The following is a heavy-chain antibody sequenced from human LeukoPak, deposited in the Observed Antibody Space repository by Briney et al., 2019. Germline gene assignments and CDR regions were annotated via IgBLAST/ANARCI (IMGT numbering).Heavy chain of an antibody. V-gene: IGHV4-39*01. D-gene: IGHD3-22*01. CDR2: IYYSGST. CDR3: ARRGYDSSGYYYAY. CDR1: GGSISSSSYY. J-gene: IGHJ4*02. Sequence: SETLSLTCTVSGGSISSSSYYWGWIRQPPGKGLEWIGSIYYSGSTHYNPSLKSRVTISVDTSKNQFSLKLSSVTAADTAVYYCARRGYDSSGYYYAYWGQGTLVTVSS.